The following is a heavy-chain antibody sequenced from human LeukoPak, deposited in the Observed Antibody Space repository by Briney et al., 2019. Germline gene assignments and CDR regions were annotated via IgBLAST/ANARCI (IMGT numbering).Heavy chain of an antibody. CDR3: ARSTGPLDY. CDR1: GDSVSIKSAA. Sequence: SQTLSLTFAISGDSVSIKSAAWNWIRQSPSRGLEWLGRTYFRSKWSNEYAVSVKSRITINPDTSKNQFSLQLNSVTPEDTAVYYCARSTGPLDYWGQGTLVTVSS. CDR2: TYFRSKWSN. D-gene: IGHD1-1*01. V-gene: IGHV6-1*01. J-gene: IGHJ4*02.